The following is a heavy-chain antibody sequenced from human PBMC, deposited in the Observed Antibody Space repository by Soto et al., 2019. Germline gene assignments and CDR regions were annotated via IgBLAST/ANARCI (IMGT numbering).Heavy chain of an antibody. J-gene: IGHJ4*02. V-gene: IGHV1-18*04. CDR2: ISTYSGYT. D-gene: IGHD1-7*01. CDR1: GYSITTYS. CDR3: ARAGVKYWNFLDY. Sequence: QVQLVQSGPEVQKPGASVKVSCKASGYSITTYSISWVRQAPGQGLEWMGWISTYSGYTNYAQKLQGRVIMTADTSASTAHLELRSPTSDDTAMYYCARAGVKYWNFLDYWGQGSLVTVPS.